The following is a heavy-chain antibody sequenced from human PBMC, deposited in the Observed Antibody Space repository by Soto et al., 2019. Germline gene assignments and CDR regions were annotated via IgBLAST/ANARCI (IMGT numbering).Heavy chain of an antibody. CDR3: TSRYSGYIIHVRGYNWFDP. Sequence: PGGSLRLSCAASGFTFSNAWMNWVRQAPGKGLEWVGRIKSKTDGGTTDYAAPVKGRFTISRDDSKNTLYLQMNSLKTEDTAVYYCTSRYSGYIIHVRGYNWFDPWGQGTLVTVSS. J-gene: IGHJ5*02. D-gene: IGHD5-12*01. V-gene: IGHV3-15*07. CDR1: GFTFSNAW. CDR2: IKSKTDGGTT.